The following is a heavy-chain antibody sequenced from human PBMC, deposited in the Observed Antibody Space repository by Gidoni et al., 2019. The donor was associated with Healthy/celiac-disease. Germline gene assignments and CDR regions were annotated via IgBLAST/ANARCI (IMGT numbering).Heavy chain of an antibody. Sequence: EVQLLESGGGLVQPGGALTLSCAAPGSTCSSFAMSWVRQAPGKGLEWVSAISGSGGSTYYADSVKGRFTISRDNSKNTLYLQMNSLRAEDTAVYYCAKDLSLAADTASKAVGYWGQGTLVTVSS. V-gene: IGHV3-23*01. J-gene: IGHJ4*02. CDR1: GSTCSSFA. CDR3: AKDLSLAADTASKAVGY. D-gene: IGHD5-18*01. CDR2: ISGSGGST.